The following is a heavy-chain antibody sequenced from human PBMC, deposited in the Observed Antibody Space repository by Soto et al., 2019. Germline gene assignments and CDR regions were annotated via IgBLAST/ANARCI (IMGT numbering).Heavy chain of an antibody. CDR1: GYTFTSYG. J-gene: IGHJ5*02. D-gene: IGHD2-2*01. CDR3: ARDSGGYCSSTSCLYFVANWFDP. CDR2: ISAYNGNT. Sequence: ASVNVSCKASGYTFTSYGISWVRQAPGQGLEWMGWISAYNGNTNYAQKLQGRVTMTTDTSTSTAYMELRSLRSDDTAVYYCARDSGGYCSSTSCLYFVANWFDPWGQGTLVTVSS. V-gene: IGHV1-18*01.